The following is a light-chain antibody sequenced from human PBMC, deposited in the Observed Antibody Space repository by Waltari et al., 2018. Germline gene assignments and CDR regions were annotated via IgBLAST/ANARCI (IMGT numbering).Light chain of an antibody. CDR3: QSFDSSLSASV. J-gene: IGLJ3*02. CDR2: CNT. V-gene: IGLV1-40*01. Sequence: QSVLTQPPSMSGAPGQKVTIPCTGGSSNFGANYDVHWYQQFPGTAPTLLIFCNTNRPSGVPGRFSGSRSGTSASLAIAGLQSEDEAVYYCQSFDSSLSASVFGGGTKLTVL. CDR1: SSNFGANYD.